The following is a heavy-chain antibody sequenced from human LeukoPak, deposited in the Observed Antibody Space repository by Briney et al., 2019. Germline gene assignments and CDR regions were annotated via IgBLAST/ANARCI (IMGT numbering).Heavy chain of an antibody. V-gene: IGHV3-23*01. D-gene: IGHD3-9*01. CDR1: GFTLSSYA. Sequence: GGSLRLSCAASGFTLSSYAMSWVRQAPGKGLEWVSAISGSGGSTYYADSVKGRFTISRDNSKNTLYLQMNSLRAEDTAVYYCAKVQVRYRGALGYGMDVWGQGTTVTVSS. CDR2: ISGSGGST. J-gene: IGHJ6*02. CDR3: AKVQVRYRGALGYGMDV.